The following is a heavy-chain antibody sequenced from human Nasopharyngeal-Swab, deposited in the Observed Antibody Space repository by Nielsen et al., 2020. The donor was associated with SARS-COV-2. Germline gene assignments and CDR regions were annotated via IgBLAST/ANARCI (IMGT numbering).Heavy chain of an antibody. V-gene: IGHV4-59*01. Sequence: ETLSLTCTVSGGSISSYYWRWIRQPPGKGLEWIGYIYYSGSTNYNPSLKSRVTISVDTSKNQFSLKLSSVTAADTAVYYCARELVVVTEGWFDPWGQGTLVTVSS. D-gene: IGHD2-21*02. J-gene: IGHJ5*02. CDR1: GGSISSYY. CDR2: IYYSGST. CDR3: ARELVVVTEGWFDP.